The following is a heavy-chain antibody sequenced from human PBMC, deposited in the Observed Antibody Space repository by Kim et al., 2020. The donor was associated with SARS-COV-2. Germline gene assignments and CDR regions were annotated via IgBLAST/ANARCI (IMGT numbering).Heavy chain of an antibody. CDR3: AREDSGYSSG. V-gene: IGHV4-39*07. J-gene: IGHJ4*02. Sequence: SETLSLTCTVSGGSISSSGYYWGWIRQPPGKGLEWIGSIYYSGSTYYNPSLKSRVTISVDTSKNQFSLKLSSVTAADTAVYYCAREDSGYSSGWGQGTLVTVSS. CDR2: IYYSGST. CDR1: GGSISSSGYY. D-gene: IGHD6-19*01.